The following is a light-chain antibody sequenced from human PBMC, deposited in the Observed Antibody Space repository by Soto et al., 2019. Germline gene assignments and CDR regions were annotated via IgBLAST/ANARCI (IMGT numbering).Light chain of an antibody. CDR3: SSYAGSNNLV. J-gene: IGLJ2*01. CDR2: EVS. CDR1: SSDVGGYNY. Sequence: QSALTQPPSASGSPGQSVTISCTGTSSDVGGYNYVSWYQQHPGKAPKLMIYEVSKRPSGVPDRFSGSKSGNTASLTVSGLQAEDEADYYCSSYAGSNNLVFCGGTKVTVL. V-gene: IGLV2-8*01.